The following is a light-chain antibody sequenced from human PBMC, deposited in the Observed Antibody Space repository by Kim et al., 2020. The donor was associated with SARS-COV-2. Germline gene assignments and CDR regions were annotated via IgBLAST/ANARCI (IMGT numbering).Light chain of an antibody. CDR1: QIISSY. CDR2: AAS. CDR3: QQSYSTPPWT. V-gene: IGKV1-39*01. J-gene: IGKJ1*01. Sequence: DIHMTHSPSSLSASVLDRFTITCRAIQIISSYLNWYQQKPGKAPKLLIYAASSLQSGVPSRFSGSGSGTDFTLTISSLQPEDFATYYCQQSYSTPPWTLGKGKKVDIK.